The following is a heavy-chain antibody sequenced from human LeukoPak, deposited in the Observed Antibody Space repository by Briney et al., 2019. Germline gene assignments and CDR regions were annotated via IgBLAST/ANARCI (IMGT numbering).Heavy chain of an antibody. CDR2: LSYHWGT. Sequence: PSETLSLTCTVSGGSITSDSYHWGWIRQPPGKGLEWIGSLSYHWGTYYNPSLKRRVTISVDTSKNQFSLKLSSMTAADTAVYYCASDDYWGQGALVTVSS. V-gene: IGHV4-39*01. CDR1: GGSITSDSYH. J-gene: IGHJ4*02. CDR3: ASDDY.